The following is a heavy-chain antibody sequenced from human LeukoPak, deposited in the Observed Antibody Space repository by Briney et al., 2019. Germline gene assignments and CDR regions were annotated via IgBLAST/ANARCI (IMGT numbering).Heavy chain of an antibody. CDR1: GGSISSSSYY. Sequence: SETLSLTCTVSGGSISSSSYYWGWIRQPPGKGLEWIGSIYYSGSTYYNPSLKSRVTISVDTSKNQFSLKLSSVTAADTAVYYCARGSGYDQTGVFDYWGQGTLVTVSS. CDR3: ARGSGYDQTGVFDY. D-gene: IGHD5-12*01. J-gene: IGHJ4*02. V-gene: IGHV4-39*07. CDR2: IYYSGST.